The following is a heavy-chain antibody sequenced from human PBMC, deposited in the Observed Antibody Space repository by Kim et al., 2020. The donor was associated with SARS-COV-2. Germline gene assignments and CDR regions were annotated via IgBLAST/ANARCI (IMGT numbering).Heavy chain of an antibody. J-gene: IGHJ5*02. D-gene: IGHD6-13*01. CDR2: T. CDR3: ARDGAAAGFDP. Sequence: TNSNPSLKSRVTMSVDTSKNQFSLKLSSVTAADTAVYYCARDGAAAGFDPWGQGTLVTVSS. V-gene: IGHV4-4*07.